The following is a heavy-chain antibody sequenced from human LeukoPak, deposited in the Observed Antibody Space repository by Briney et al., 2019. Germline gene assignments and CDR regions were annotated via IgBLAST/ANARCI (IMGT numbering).Heavy chain of an antibody. V-gene: IGHV3-74*01. CDR2: INSDGSST. Sequence: GGSLRLSCAVSGFTFSSYWMHWVRQAPGKGLVWVSRINSDGSSTSYADSVKGRFTISRDNAKNTLYLQMNSLRAEDTAVYYCAKVVGGYYYDSSGYFDYWGQGTLVTVSS. J-gene: IGHJ4*02. CDR1: GFTFSSYW. CDR3: AKVVGGYYYDSSGYFDY. D-gene: IGHD3-22*01.